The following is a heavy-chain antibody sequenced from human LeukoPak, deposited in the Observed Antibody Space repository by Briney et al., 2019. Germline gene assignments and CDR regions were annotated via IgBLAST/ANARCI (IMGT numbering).Heavy chain of an antibody. Sequence: GGSLRLSCAASGFTFDDYAMHWVRQAPGKGLEWVSGISWNSGSIGYADSVKGRFTISRDNAKNSLYLQMNSLRAEDTALYYCAKDIEAGIAAPFDYWGQGTLVTVSS. CDR2: ISWNSGSI. D-gene: IGHD6-13*01. J-gene: IGHJ4*02. CDR3: AKDIEAGIAAPFDY. CDR1: GFTFDDYA. V-gene: IGHV3-9*01.